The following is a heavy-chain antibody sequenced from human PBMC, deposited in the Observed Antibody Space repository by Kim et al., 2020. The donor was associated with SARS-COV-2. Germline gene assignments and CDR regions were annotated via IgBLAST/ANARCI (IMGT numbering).Heavy chain of an antibody. CDR3: ARHAPNTSNRPFDY. CDR1: GGSISSSTYY. J-gene: IGHJ4*02. Sequence: SETLSLTCTVSGGSISSSTYYWGWIRQPPVKGLQCIFSVYYSLSTHYNPSLKSRVTISVDTSKNQFSLILSSVTAADTAVFYCARHAPNTSNRPFDYWGQVTLVTVSS. CDR2: VYYSLST. D-gene: IGHD2-2*02. V-gene: IGHV4-39*01.